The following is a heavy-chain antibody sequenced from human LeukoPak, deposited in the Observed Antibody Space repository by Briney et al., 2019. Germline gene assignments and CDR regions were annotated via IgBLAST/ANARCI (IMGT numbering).Heavy chain of an antibody. CDR1: GYTLTELS. D-gene: IGHD3-3*01. CDR2: FDPEDGET. J-gene: IGHJ6*03. CDR3: ATVRATKDFWSDLYYYYSMDV. Sequence: ASVKVSCKVSGYTLTELSMHRVRQAPATGLEWMGVFDPEDGETIYAQKFQRRVTMTADTSTDTAYTELSSLRSEDTAVYYCATVRATKDFWSDLYYYYSMDVWGKGTTVTVSS. V-gene: IGHV1-24*01.